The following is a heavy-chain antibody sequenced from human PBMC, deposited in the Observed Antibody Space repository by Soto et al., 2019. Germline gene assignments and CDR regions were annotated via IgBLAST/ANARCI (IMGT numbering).Heavy chain of an antibody. J-gene: IGHJ5*01. V-gene: IGHV3-11*05. D-gene: IGHD1-26*01. Sequence: QVQLVESGGGLVKPGGSLRLSCAASGFTFSDYYMSWIRQAPGKGLEWVSYISGGSSYTNYADSVKGRFTISRDNAKNSLYLQMNSLRAEDTAVYYCARPSGSYIQWELDSWGQGTLVTVSS. CDR1: GFTFSDYY. CDR3: ARPSGSYIQWELDS. CDR2: ISGGSSYT.